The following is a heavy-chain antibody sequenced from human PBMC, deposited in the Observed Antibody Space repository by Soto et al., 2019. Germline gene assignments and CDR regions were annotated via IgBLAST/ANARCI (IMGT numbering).Heavy chain of an antibody. J-gene: IGHJ5*02. CDR2: ISSRNNDM. V-gene: IGHV3-21*01. CDR3: ARDVNGGFCGA. D-gene: IGHD2-21*01. CDR1: GFTFSSYS. Sequence: EVQLVESGGGLVKPGGSLRLSCAASGFTFSSYSMNWVRQAPGKGLEWVSTISSRNNDMYYVDSVKGRFTISRDNDRNSVYLHMNSLRADDTAVYYCARDVNGGFCGAWGQGTLVTVSS.